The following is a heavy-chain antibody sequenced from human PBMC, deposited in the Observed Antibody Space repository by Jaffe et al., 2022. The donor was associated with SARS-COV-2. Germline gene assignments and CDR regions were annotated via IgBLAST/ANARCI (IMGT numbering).Heavy chain of an antibody. V-gene: IGHV6-1*01. CDR1: GDSVSSNTAA. Sequence: QVQLQQSGPGLVKPSQTLSLTCAISGDSVSSNTAAWNWIRQSPSRGLEWLGRTYYRSRWYNDYAESVKGRITITPDTSKNQVSLHLNSVTPEDTAIFYCTKQSYGDTAYRGFDFWGHGTLVTVSS. CDR2: TYYRSRWYN. CDR3: TKQSYGDTAYRGFDF. J-gene: IGHJ4*01. D-gene: IGHD3-16*01.